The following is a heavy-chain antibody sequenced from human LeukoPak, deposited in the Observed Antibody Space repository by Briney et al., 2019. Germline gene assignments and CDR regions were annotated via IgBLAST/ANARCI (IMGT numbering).Heavy chain of an antibody. V-gene: IGHV3-7*01. D-gene: IGHD3-10*01. J-gene: IGHJ3*02. CDR1: GFTFSSYW. CDR3: ARDLTYYGSGSPHRAFDI. Sequence: PGGSLRLSCAASGFTFSSYWMSWVRQAPGKGLEGVANIKQDGSEKYYVDSVKGRFTISRDNAKNSLYLQMNSLRAEDTAVYYCARDLTYYGSGSPHRAFDIWGQGTMVTVSS. CDR2: IKQDGSEK.